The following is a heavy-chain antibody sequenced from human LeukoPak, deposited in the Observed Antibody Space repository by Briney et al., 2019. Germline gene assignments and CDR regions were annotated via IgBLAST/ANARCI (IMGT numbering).Heavy chain of an antibody. V-gene: IGHV4-30-4*01. CDR3: ARDPSGTAGWFDP. CDR2: IYYSGST. CDR1: GGSISSDNYY. Sequence: SETLSLTCTVSGGSISSDNYYWGWIRQPPGKGLEWIGYIYYSGSTYYNPSLKSRVTISVDTSKNQFSLKLSSVTAADTAVYYCARDPSGTAGWFDPWGQGTLVTVSS. D-gene: IGHD6-13*01. J-gene: IGHJ5*02.